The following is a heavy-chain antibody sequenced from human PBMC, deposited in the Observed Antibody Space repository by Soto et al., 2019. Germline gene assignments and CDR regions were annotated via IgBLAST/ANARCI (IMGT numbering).Heavy chain of an antibody. V-gene: IGHV1-2*02. CDR3: ARANSGDDDEFDY. J-gene: IGHJ4*02. CDR2: INPNSGGT. Sequence: ASVKVSCKASGYTFTDYYMHGALQSPLQGLDWMGWINPNSGGTGYAQRFQGRVTMTRDTSISSVYMELSRLRSDDTAIYFCARANSGDDDEFDYWGQGTPATVSS. D-gene: IGHD5-12*01. CDR1: GYTFTDYY.